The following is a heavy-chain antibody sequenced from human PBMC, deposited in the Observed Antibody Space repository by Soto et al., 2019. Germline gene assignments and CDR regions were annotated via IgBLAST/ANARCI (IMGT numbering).Heavy chain of an antibody. V-gene: IGHV3-11*06. CDR1: GFTFSDYY. J-gene: IGHJ4*02. Sequence: QVQLVESGGGLVKPGGSLRLSCAASGFTFSDYYMSWIRQAPGKGLEWVSYISSSSSSTTYADSVKGRFTISRDNAKNSMYLQMNSLRAEDTAVYYCARYYYASGSYHYYFDYWGQGTLVTASS. D-gene: IGHD3-10*01. CDR3: ARYYYASGSYHYYFDY. CDR2: ISSSSSST.